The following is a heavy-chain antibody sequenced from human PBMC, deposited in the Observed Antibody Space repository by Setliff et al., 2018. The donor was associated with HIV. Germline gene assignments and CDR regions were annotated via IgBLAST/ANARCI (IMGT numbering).Heavy chain of an antibody. D-gene: IGHD1-7*01. CDR1: GFTLSDYY. V-gene: IGHV3-23*01. CDR2: ISGSGDST. J-gene: IGHJ4*02. CDR3: SKDPISWELRPTYFDD. Sequence: GGSLRLSCAASGFTLSDYYMSWIRQDPGKGLEWVSYISGSGDSTYYADSVKCRFTISRDNSKNTVYLQMKSLRASDTAVYYCSKDPISWELRPTYFDDWGQGTLVTVSS.